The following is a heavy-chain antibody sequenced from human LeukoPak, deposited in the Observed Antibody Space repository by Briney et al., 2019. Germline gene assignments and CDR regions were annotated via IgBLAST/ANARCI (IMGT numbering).Heavy chain of an antibody. CDR3: AGLLYSSGWYNFDY. CDR2: IYPGDSDT. V-gene: IGHV5-51*01. Sequence: GESLKISCKASGYNFTTYWIGWVRQMPGKGLEWMGIIYPGDSDTRYSPSFQGQVTISADKSISTAYLQWSSLKASDTAMYYCAGLLYSSGWYNFDYWGQGTLVTVSS. D-gene: IGHD6-19*01. J-gene: IGHJ4*02. CDR1: GYNFTTYW.